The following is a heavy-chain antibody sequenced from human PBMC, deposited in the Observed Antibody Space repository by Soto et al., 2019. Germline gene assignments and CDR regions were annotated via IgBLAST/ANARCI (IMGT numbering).Heavy chain of an antibody. V-gene: IGHV2-5*02. CDR3: AHRLRDSSGYHFDY. CDR2: IYWDDDK. J-gene: IGHJ4*02. D-gene: IGHD3-22*01. CDR1: GFSLSTSGVG. Sequence: QITLKESGPPLVKPTQTLTLTCTFSGFSLSTSGVGVGWIRQPPGKALEWLALIYWDDDKRYSPSLKSRLTIPKDTPKNQVVLTMTHMDPVDTATYYCAHRLRDSSGYHFDYWGQGTLVTVSS.